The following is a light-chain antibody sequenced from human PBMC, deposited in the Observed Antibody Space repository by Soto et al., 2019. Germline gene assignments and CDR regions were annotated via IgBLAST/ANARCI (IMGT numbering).Light chain of an antibody. CDR3: SSYAGSNTLV. CDR1: SSDVGGYNY. Sequence: QSALTQPPSASGSPGQSVTISCTGTSSDVGGYNYVSWYQQHPGKAPKLMIYEVSKRPSGVPDRFSGSKSGNTASLTVSGVQAEDEADYDCSSYAGSNTLVFGGGTKVTVL. J-gene: IGLJ2*01. V-gene: IGLV2-8*01. CDR2: EVS.